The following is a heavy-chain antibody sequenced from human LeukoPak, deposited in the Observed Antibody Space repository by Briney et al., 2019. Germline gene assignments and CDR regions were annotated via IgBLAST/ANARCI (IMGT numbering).Heavy chain of an antibody. D-gene: IGHD3-10*01. CDR1: GFTFSSYA. V-gene: IGHV3-30*04. Sequence: PGRSLRLSCAASGFTFSSYAMHWVRQAPGKGLEWVAVIPYDGSNKYYADSVKGRFTISRDNSKNTLYLQMNSLRAEDTAVYYCAKGGFGRPFDYWGQGTLVTVSS. J-gene: IGHJ4*02. CDR2: IPYDGSNK. CDR3: AKGGFGRPFDY.